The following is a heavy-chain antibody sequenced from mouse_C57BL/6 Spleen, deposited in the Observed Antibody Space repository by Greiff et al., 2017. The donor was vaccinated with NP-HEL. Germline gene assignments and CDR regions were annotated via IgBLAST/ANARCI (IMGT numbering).Heavy chain of an antibody. CDR3: ARKGYYYGSSGGYFDV. Sequence: QVQLQQSGAELMKPGASVKLSCKATGYTFTGYWIEWVKQRPGHGLEWIGEILPGSGSTNYNEKFKGKATFTADTSSNTAYMQLSSLTTEDSAIYYCARKGYYYGSSGGYFDVWGTGTTVTVSS. D-gene: IGHD1-1*01. J-gene: IGHJ1*03. V-gene: IGHV1-9*01. CDR2: ILPGSGST. CDR1: GYTFTGYW.